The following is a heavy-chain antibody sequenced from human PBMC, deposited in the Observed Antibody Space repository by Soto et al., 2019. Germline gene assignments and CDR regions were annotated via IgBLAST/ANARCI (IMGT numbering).Heavy chain of an antibody. CDR1: GFTFSDFA. Sequence: EVQLLESGGALVQPGGSLRLSCRGSGFTFSDFAMNWVRQAPNKGLEWVSTMTGSGGTPYYAETVKGRFTISRDNSKNTWFLHMPARRADDSAIYFCGKQVYADNPSPFGSWGQGTLVTVSS. J-gene: IGHJ4*02. CDR2: MTGSGGTP. CDR3: GKQVYADNPSPFGS. D-gene: IGHD4-17*01. V-gene: IGHV3-23*01.